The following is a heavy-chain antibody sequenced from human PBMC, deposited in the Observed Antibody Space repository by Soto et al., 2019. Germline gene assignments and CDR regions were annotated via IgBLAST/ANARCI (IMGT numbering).Heavy chain of an antibody. J-gene: IGHJ4*02. CDR2: IDTSGDSV. Sequence: GGSLRLSCVASGFTFSNYQMNWVRQAPGKGLEWVSYIDTSGDSVYYADSVKGRFTISRDNAKNSLYLQVNSLRAEDTAVYYCARTAFYHILTGFYPFDYWGQGILVTVSS. CDR1: GFTFSNYQ. CDR3: ARTAFYHILTGFYPFDY. D-gene: IGHD3-9*01. V-gene: IGHV3-48*03.